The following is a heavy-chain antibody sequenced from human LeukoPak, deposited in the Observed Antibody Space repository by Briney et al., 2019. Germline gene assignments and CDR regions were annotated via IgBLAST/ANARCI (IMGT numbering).Heavy chain of an antibody. CDR3: ARDLTMVRGVSSYYYYYGMDV. Sequence: PSETLSLTCTVSGGSISSYYGSWIRQPAGKGLEWIGRIYTSGSTNYNPCLKSRVTMSVDTSKNQFSLKLSSVTAADTAVYYCARDLTMVRGVSSYYYYYGMDVWGQGTTVTVSS. CDR1: GGSISSYY. V-gene: IGHV4-4*07. CDR2: IYTSGST. D-gene: IGHD3-10*01. J-gene: IGHJ6*02.